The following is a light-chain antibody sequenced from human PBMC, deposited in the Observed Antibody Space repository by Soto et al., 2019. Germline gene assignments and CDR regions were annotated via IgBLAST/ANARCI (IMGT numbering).Light chain of an antibody. CDR3: QHFSDYPLT. CDR1: QRVGNW. V-gene: IGKV1-5*03. CDR2: LAS. J-gene: IGKJ3*01. Sequence: DVQMTQSPSTLSASVGDRVTITCRASQRVGNWLAWYQQKPGKAPSLLVYLASNLQTGVPSRFSGVGSGTEFPLTISSLEPEDFATYYCQHFSDYPLTFGPGTKVDLK.